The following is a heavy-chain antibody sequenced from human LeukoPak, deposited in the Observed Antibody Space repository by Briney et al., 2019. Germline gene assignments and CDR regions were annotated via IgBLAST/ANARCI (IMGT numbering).Heavy chain of an antibody. V-gene: IGHV1-18*01. CDR2: ISAYNGNT. D-gene: IGHD3-9*01. CDR3: ARDGEMDILTMNDY. J-gene: IGHJ4*02. Sequence: ASVNVSCKASGYTFTSYGISWVRQTPGQGLEWMGWISAYNGNTNYAQKLQGRVTMTTDTSTSTAYMELRSLRSDDTAVYYCARDGEMDILTMNDYWGQGTLVTVSP. CDR1: GYTFTSYG.